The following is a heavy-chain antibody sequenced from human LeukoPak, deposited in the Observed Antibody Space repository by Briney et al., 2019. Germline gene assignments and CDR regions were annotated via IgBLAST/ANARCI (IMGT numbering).Heavy chain of an antibody. J-gene: IGHJ6*02. CDR2: IYYSGST. CDR1: GGSISSYY. D-gene: IGHD1-26*01. CDR3: ARDSGSYYSPYYYYYYGMDV. V-gene: IGHV4-59*01. Sequence: PPETLSLTCTVSGGSISSYYWSWIRQPPGKGLEWIGYIYYSGSTNYNPSLKSRVTISVDTSKNQFSLKLSSVTAADTAVYYCARDSGSYYSPYYYYYYGMDVWGQGTTVTVSS.